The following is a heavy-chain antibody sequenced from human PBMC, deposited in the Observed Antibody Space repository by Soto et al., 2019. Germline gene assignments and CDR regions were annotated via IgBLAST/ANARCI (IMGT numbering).Heavy chain of an antibody. Sequence: TLSLTCTVSGGSISSYYWSWIRQPPGKGLEWIAYIYYSGSTNYNPSLKSRVTISVDTSKNQFSLKLSSVTAADTAVYYCARGRYSSDWYVDYWGQGTLVTVSS. CDR3: ARGRYSSDWYVDY. V-gene: IGHV4-59*01. J-gene: IGHJ4*02. D-gene: IGHD6-19*01. CDR1: GGSISSYY. CDR2: IYYSGST.